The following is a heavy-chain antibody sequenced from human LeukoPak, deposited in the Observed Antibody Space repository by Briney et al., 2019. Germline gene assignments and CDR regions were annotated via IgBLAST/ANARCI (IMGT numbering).Heavy chain of an antibody. CDR2: IIPIFGTT. Sequence: SVKVSFKASGGTFSSYAISWVRQAPGQGLEWMAGIIPIFGTTNYAQKFQGRGTITTDESTSTAYMELSSLRSEDSAVYCCARDLGSYGYLYYFDYWGQGTLVTVSS. CDR3: ARDLGSYGYLYYFDY. V-gene: IGHV1-69*05. J-gene: IGHJ4*02. CDR1: GGTFSSYA. D-gene: IGHD5-18*01.